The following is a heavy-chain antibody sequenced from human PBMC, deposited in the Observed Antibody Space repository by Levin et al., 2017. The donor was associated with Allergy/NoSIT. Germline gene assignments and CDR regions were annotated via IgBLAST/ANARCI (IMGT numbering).Heavy chain of an antibody. CDR1: GGSISSYY. V-gene: IGHV4-59*01. D-gene: IGHD3-9*01. J-gene: IGHJ5*02. Sequence: KPSETLSLTCTVSGGSISSYYWSWIRQPPGKGLEWIGYIYYSGSTNYNPSLKSRVTISVDTSKNQFSLKLSSVTAADTAVYYCARERYFDWLKGGGGNWFNPWGQGTLVTVSS. CDR3: ARERYFDWLKGGGGNWFNP. CDR2: IYYSGST.